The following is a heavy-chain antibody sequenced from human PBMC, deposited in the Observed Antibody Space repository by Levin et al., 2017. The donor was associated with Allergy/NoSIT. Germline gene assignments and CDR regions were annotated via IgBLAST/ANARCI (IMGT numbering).Heavy chain of an antibody. CDR1: GFTFRDYY. CDR2: ISGTSSAI. J-gene: IGHJ4*02. CDR3: ARGPLAAAAHY. Sequence: GGSLRLSCAASGFTFRDYYMSWIRQAPGKGLELVSYISGTSSAIIYADSVKGRVTISRDNAQNSLYLQMNSLRAEDTAVYFCARGPLAAAAHYWGPGTLVTVSS. V-gene: IGHV3-11*05. D-gene: IGHD6-13*01.